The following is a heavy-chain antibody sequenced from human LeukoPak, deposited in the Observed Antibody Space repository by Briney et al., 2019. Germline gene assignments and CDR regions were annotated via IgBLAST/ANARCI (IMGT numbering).Heavy chain of an antibody. CDR3: AREWGFSGYNWFDP. CDR1: GYTFTGYY. CDR2: INPNSGGT. D-gene: IGHD3-22*01. V-gene: IGHV1-2*02. Sequence: GASVKVSCKASGYTFTGYYMHWVRQAPGQGLEWMGWINPNSGGTKYAQKFQGRVTMTRDTSISTAYMELSRLRSDDTAVYYCAREWGFSGYNWFDPWGQGTLVTVSS. J-gene: IGHJ5*02.